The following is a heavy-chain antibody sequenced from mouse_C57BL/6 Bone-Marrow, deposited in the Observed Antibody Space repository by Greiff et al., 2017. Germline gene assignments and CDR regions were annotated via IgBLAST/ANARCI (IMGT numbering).Heavy chain of an antibody. D-gene: IGHD2-4*01. V-gene: IGHV5-6*01. Sequence: EVMLVESGGDLVKPGGSLKLSCAASGFTFSSYGMSWVRQTPDKRLEWVATISSGGSYTYYPDSVKGRFTISRDNAKNTLYLQMSSLKSEDTAMYYCARQEYDDYDPDYWGQGTTLTVSS. CDR2: ISSGGSYT. CDR3: ARQEYDDYDPDY. J-gene: IGHJ2*01. CDR1: GFTFSSYG.